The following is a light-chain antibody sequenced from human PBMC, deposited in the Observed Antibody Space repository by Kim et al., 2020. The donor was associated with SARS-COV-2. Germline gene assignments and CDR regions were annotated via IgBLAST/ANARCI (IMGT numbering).Light chain of an antibody. Sequence: SPGERATLSCRASQSVSSSDLAWYQQKPGQPPRLLIFDTSSRATGTPDRFSGSGSGTDFTLTISRLEPEDFAVYYCQQYGSSPPYTFGQGTKLEI. CDR3: QQYGSSPPYT. CDR1: QSVSSSD. V-gene: IGKV3-20*01. J-gene: IGKJ2*01. CDR2: DTS.